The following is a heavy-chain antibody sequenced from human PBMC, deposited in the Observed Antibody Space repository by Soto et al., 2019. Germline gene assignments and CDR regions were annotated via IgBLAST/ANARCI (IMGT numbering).Heavy chain of an antibody. Sequence: QVQLQESGPGLVKPSQTLTLTCSVSGGYISSGGYHWSWIRQHPGKGLEWIGYIYYSGNTYYNPSLKSRVAFFVDTSKNQFSLNVNSVTAADTAVYYCARAVGAYYYDDSGFYYLDYWGQGTLVTVSS. D-gene: IGHD3-22*01. CDR3: ARAVGAYYYDDSGFYYLDY. CDR2: IYYSGNT. J-gene: IGHJ4*02. V-gene: IGHV4-31*03. CDR1: GGYISSGGYH.